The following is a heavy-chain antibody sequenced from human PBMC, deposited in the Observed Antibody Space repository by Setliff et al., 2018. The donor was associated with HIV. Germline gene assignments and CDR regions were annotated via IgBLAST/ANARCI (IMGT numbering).Heavy chain of an antibody. J-gene: IGHJ4*02. CDR1: GFTFDDYT. CDR2: ISWDGGNT. D-gene: IGHD2-15*01. V-gene: IGHV3-43*01. Sequence: GGSLRLSCAASGFTFDDYTMHWVRQAPGKGLEWVSIISWDGGNTYYADSVKGRFTISRDNSKNSPYLQMSSLRAEDMALYYCAKGRCSGSSCYFDYWGQGTLVTVSS. CDR3: AKGRCSGSSCYFDY.